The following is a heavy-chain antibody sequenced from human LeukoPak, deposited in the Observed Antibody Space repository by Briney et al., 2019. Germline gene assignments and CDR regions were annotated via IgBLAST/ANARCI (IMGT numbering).Heavy chain of an antibody. Sequence: PSQTLSPTCTVSGGSISSGDYYWSWIRQPPGKGLKWIAYMYYSGSTYYNPSLKSRVTMSADTSKNQLSLKLSSVTAADTAVYYCARLYYYDSRIDPWGQGILVTVSS. D-gene: IGHD3-22*01. CDR3: ARLYYYDSRIDP. V-gene: IGHV4-30-4*01. CDR1: GGSISSGDYY. J-gene: IGHJ5*02. CDR2: MYYSGST.